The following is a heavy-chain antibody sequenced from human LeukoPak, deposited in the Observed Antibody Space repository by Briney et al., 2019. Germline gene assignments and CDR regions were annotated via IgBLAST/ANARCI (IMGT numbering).Heavy chain of an antibody. Sequence: GGSLRLSCAASGFTFSSYAMSWVRQAPGKGLEWVSAISGSGDSTYYGDSVKGRFTISRDNSKNTLYLQMNSLRAEDTAVYYCAKTRPLDSSSWSHGDYWGQGTLVAVSS. CDR3: AKTRPLDSSSWSHGDY. J-gene: IGHJ4*02. CDR1: GFTFSSYA. CDR2: ISGSGDST. V-gene: IGHV3-23*01. D-gene: IGHD6-13*01.